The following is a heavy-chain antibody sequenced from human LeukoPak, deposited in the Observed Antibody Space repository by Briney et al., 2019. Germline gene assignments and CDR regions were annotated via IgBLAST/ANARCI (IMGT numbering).Heavy chain of an antibody. CDR3: ARSIVVVPATRVTYYMDV. J-gene: IGHJ6*03. CDR1: GDSIINYY. D-gene: IGHD2-2*01. CDR2: IYTSGST. V-gene: IGHV4-4*07. Sequence: SETLSLTCSVSGDSIINYYWSWIRQPAGKGLEWIGRIYTSGSTSYNPSLKSRVTISVDKSKNQFSLKLSSVTAADTAVYYCARSIVVVPATRVTYYMDVWGKGTTVTVSS.